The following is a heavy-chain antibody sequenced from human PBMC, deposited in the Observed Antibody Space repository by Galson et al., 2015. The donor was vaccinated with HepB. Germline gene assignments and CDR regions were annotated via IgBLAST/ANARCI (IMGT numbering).Heavy chain of an antibody. Sequence: SLRLSCAGSGFIFSDYYMSWIRQAPGKGLEWVSYMSSRGSTIYYGDSVKGRFTISRDNAKNSLYLQMNSLRGEDTAVYYCARMACSNGVCLYGMDVWGQGTTATVSS. CDR1: GFIFSDYY. CDR3: ARMACSNGVCLYGMDV. CDR2: MSSRGSTI. V-gene: IGHV3-11*01. D-gene: IGHD2-8*01. J-gene: IGHJ6*02.